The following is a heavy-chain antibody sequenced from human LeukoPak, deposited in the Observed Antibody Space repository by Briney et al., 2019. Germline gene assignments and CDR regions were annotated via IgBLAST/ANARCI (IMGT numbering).Heavy chain of an antibody. CDR2: ISSSSSYI. V-gene: IGHV3-21*01. D-gene: IGHD6-6*01. J-gene: IGHJ4*02. Sequence: GGSLRLSCAASGFTFSSYSMNWVRQAPGKGLEWVSSISSSSSYIYYADSVKGRFTISRDNAKNSLYLQMNSLRAEDTAVYYCARDPAISAPDYFDYWGQGTPVTVSS. CDR1: GFTFSSYS. CDR3: ARDPAISAPDYFDY.